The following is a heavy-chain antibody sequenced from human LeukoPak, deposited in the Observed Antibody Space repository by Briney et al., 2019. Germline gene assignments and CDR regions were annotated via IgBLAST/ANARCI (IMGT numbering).Heavy chain of an antibody. CDR3: ARRRGIAAAENYFDY. CDR1: GYSFTSYW. D-gene: IGHD6-13*01. CDR2: IYPGDSDT. V-gene: IGHV5-51*01. Sequence: GESLKISCKGSGYSFTSYWIGWVRQMPGKGLEWMGIIYPGDSDTRCSPSFQGQVTISADKSISTAYLQWSSPKASDTAMYYCARRRGIAAAENYFDYWGQGTLVTVSS. J-gene: IGHJ4*02.